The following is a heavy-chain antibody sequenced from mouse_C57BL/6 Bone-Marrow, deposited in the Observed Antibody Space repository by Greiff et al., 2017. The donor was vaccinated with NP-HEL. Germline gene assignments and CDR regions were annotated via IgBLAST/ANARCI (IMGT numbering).Heavy chain of an antibody. J-gene: IGHJ2*01. CDR2: IDPENGDT. CDR1: GFNIKDDY. CDR3: TKRGRDFDY. D-gene: IGHD1-3*01. V-gene: IGHV14-4*01. Sequence: VQLQQSGAELVRPGASVKLSCTASGFNIKDDYMHWVKQRPEQGLEWIGWIDPENGDTEYASKFQGKATITADTSSNTAYLQLSSLTSEDTAVYYCTKRGRDFDYWGQGTTLTVSS.